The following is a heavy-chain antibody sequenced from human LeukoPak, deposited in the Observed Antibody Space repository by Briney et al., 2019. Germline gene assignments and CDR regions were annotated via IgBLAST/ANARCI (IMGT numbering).Heavy chain of an antibody. CDR1: GASVSTSPYY. V-gene: IGHV4-61*10. D-gene: IGHD1-1*01. J-gene: IGHJ5*02. Sequence: SETLSLTCKVSGASVSTSPYYWTWIRQPAGKGLEWIGRIFNIGPANYNPSFKSRVTISRDTSKNDFSLNLNSVTAADTAVYYCAASWNDERCFNPWGQGTLVIVSS. CDR2: IFNIGPA. CDR3: AASWNDERCFNP.